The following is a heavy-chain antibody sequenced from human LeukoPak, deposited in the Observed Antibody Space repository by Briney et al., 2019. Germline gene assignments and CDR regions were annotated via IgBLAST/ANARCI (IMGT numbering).Heavy chain of an antibody. CDR1: GYTFTGYY. CDR2: ISPNSGGT. D-gene: IGHD2-2*01. V-gene: IGHV1-2*02. J-gene: IGHJ6*02. CDR3: ASLPVWQLLLGPLSMDL. Sequence: ASVKVSCKASGYTFTGYYMHWVRQAPGQGLEWMGWISPNSGGTNYAQKFQGRVTMTRDTSISTAYMELSRLRSDDTAVYYCASLPVWQLLLGPLSMDLWGQGTTVTVSS.